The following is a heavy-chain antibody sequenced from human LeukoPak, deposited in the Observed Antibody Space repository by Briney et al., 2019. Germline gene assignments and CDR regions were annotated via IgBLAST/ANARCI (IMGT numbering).Heavy chain of an antibody. J-gene: IGHJ4*02. CDR1: GFTFSSYA. D-gene: IGHD3-22*01. V-gene: IGHV3-23*01. CDR2: ISGSGGST. Sequence: PGGSLRLSCAASGFTFSSYAMSWVRQAPGKGLEWVSAISGSGGSTYYAGSVKGRFTISRDNSKNTLYLQMNSLRAEDTAVYYCAKFISGYYYVEYFDYWGQGTLVTVSS. CDR3: AKFISGYYYVEYFDY.